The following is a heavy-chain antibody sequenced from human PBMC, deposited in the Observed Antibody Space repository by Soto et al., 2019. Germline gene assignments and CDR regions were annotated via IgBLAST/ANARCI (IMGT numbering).Heavy chain of an antibody. CDR2: IYHSGST. J-gene: IGHJ4*02. CDR3: ARGPDY. Sequence: SETLSLTCAVSGGSISSGGYSWSWIRQPPGKGLEWIGYIYHSGSTYYNPSLKSRVTISVDRSKNQFSLKLSSVTAADTAVYYCARGPDYWGQESLVTVPS. CDR1: GGSISSGGYS. V-gene: IGHV4-30-2*01.